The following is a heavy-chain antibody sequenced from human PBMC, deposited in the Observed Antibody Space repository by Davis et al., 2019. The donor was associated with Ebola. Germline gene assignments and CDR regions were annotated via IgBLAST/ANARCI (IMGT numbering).Heavy chain of an antibody. D-gene: IGHD6-13*01. CDR3: ASGFLRSWGYYGMDV. J-gene: IGHJ6*02. CDR2: INHSGST. CDR1: CGSFSGYY. Sequence: MPSETLSLTCAVYCGSFSGYYWSWIRQPPGKGLEWIGEINHSGSTNYNPPLKSRVTISVDTSKNQFSLKLSSVTAADTAVYYCASGFLRSWGYYGMDVWGQGTTVTVSS. V-gene: IGHV4-34*01.